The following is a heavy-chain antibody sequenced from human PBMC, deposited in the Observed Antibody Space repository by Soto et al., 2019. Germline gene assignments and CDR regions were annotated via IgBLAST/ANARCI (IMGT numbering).Heavy chain of an antibody. V-gene: IGHV4-31*03. Sequence: QVQLQESGPGLVKPSQTLSLTCTVSGGSISSGGYYWSWIRQHPGKGLEWIWYIYYSGSTYYNPSLKSRVSISVDTSKHPFSLKLSSVTAADTAVYYCARGGDVMITFGGVIVNNWFDPWGQGTLVTVSS. CDR1: GGSISSGGYY. D-gene: IGHD3-16*02. CDR3: ARGGDVMITFGGVIVNNWFDP. CDR2: IYYSGST. J-gene: IGHJ5*02.